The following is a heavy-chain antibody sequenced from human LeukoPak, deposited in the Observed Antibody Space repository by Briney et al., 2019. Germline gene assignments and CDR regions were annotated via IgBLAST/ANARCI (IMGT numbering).Heavy chain of an antibody. CDR2: IYYSGST. Sequence: NPSEILSLTCTVSGGYICSSSYYWGWIRQPPGKGLEWIGSIYYSGSTYYNPSLKSRVTISVDTSKNQFSLKLSSVTAADTAVYYCARDRADYGGNSGAFDIWGQGTMVTVSS. J-gene: IGHJ3*02. V-gene: IGHV4-39*07. CDR3: ARDRADYGGNSGAFDI. CDR1: GGYICSSSYY. D-gene: IGHD4-23*01.